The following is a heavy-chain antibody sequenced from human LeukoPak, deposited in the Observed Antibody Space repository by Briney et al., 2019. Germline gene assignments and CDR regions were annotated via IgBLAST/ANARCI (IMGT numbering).Heavy chain of an antibody. V-gene: IGHV3-30*01. CDR2: ISYDGSNK. CDR3: ARDRNDGYNERGFDY. Sequence: PGGSLRLSCAASGFTFSSYAMHWVRQAPGKGLEWVAVISYDGSNKYYADSVKGRFTISRDNSKNTLYLQMNSLRAEDTAVYYCARDRNDGYNERGFDYWGQGTLVTVSS. CDR1: GFTFSSYA. J-gene: IGHJ4*02. D-gene: IGHD5-24*01.